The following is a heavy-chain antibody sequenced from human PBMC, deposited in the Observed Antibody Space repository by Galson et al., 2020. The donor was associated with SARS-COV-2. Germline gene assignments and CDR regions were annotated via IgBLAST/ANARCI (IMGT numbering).Heavy chain of an antibody. Sequence: QLGESLKISCAASGFTFSSYGMHWVRQAPGKGLEWVAVIWYDGSNKYYADSVKGRFTISRDNSKNTLYLQMNSLRAEDTAVYYCARDQWYSSSWYGGGDYWGQGTLVTVSS. J-gene: IGHJ4*02. CDR2: IWYDGSNK. CDR1: GFTFSSYG. D-gene: IGHD6-13*01. CDR3: ARDQWYSSSWYGGGDY. V-gene: IGHV3-33*01.